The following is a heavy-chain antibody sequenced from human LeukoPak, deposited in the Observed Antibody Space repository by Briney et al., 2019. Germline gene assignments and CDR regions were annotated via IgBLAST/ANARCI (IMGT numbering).Heavy chain of an antibody. CDR2: ISYDGSNK. V-gene: IGHV3-30-3*01. Sequence: GRSLRLSCAASGFTFSSYAMHWVRQAPGKGLKWVAVISYDGSNKYYADSVKGRFTISRDNSKNTLYLQMNSLRAEDTAVYYCAKAYQQVFWSGYFDYWGQGTLVTVSS. J-gene: IGHJ4*02. D-gene: IGHD3-3*01. CDR3: AKAYQQVFWSGYFDY. CDR1: GFTFSSYA.